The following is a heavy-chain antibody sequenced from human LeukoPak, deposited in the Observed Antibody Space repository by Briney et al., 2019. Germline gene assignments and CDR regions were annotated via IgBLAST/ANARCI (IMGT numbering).Heavy chain of an antibody. Sequence: GGSLRLSCAASGFTFSSYWMHWVRHAPGKGLVWVSRINTDGSSTSYADSVKGRFTISRDNAKNSLYLQMNSLRAEDTAVYYCARDRGVRGVSNWFDPWGQGTLVTVSS. D-gene: IGHD3-10*01. V-gene: IGHV3-74*01. CDR3: ARDRGVRGVSNWFDP. J-gene: IGHJ5*02. CDR2: INTDGSST. CDR1: GFTFSSYW.